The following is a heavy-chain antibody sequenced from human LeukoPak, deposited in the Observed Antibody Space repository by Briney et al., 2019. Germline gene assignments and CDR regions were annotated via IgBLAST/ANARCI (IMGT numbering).Heavy chain of an antibody. CDR1: GFTFSDYY. J-gene: IGHJ4*02. V-gene: IGHV3-11*01. CDR2: ISSSGSTI. Sequence: GGSLRLSCAASGFTFSDYYMSWIRQAPGKGLEWVSYISSSGSTIDYADSVKGRFTISRDNAKNSLYLQMNSLRAEDTAVYYCAKVRNYYGSGSTDYWGQGTLVTVSS. CDR3: AKVRNYYGSGSTDY. D-gene: IGHD3-10*01.